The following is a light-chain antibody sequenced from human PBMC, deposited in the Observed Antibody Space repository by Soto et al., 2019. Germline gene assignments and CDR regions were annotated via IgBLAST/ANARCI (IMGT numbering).Light chain of an antibody. CDR3: QQSYSTLGYT. V-gene: IGKV1-39*01. Sequence: DIQMTQSPSSLSASVGDRVTITCRASQSISSYLNWYQQKPGKDPKLLIDAASSLQSGVPSRFSGSGSGTDFTLTISSLQPEDFATYYCQQSYSTLGYTFGQGTKLEIK. CDR1: QSISSY. CDR2: AAS. J-gene: IGKJ2*01.